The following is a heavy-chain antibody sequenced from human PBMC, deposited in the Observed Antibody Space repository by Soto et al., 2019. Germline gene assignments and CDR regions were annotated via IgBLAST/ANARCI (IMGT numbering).Heavy chain of an antibody. CDR1: GDSISSNY. CDR2: VYSSGST. J-gene: IGHJ5*02. CDR3: PRDSQADGYNWFDT. Sequence: SETLSLTCTVSGDSISSNYWSWIRQPPGKGLEWVGYVYSSGSTKYNPSLKSRVTISVDTPKNQFSLKLSSVTAADTAVYYCPRDSQADGYNWFDTWGQGTLVTVSS. V-gene: IGHV4-59*01.